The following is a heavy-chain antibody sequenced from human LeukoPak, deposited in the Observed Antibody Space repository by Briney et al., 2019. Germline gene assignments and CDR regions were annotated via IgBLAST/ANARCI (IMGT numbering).Heavy chain of an antibody. CDR2: IYNNGNT. D-gene: IGHD3-10*02. CDR1: GGSIRSYS. Sequence: SETLSLTCSVSGGSIRSYSWSWIRQPPGKGPEWIGDIYNNGNTKTNPSLKSRVTISVDRSKNQFSLKLSSVTAADTAVYYCARVLVRGAYNWFDPWGQGTLVTVSS. J-gene: IGHJ5*02. CDR3: ARVLVRGAYNWFDP. V-gene: IGHV4-59*12.